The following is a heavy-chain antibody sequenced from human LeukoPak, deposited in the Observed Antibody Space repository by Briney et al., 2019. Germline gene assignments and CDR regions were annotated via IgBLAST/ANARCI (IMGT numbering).Heavy chain of an antibody. J-gene: IGHJ4*02. CDR2: IYYSGST. V-gene: IGHV4-59*08. Sequence: SETLSLTCTVSGGSISSYYWSWIRQPPGKGLEWIGYIYYSGSTNYNPSLKSRVIISVDTSKNQFSLKLSSVTAADTAVYYCVRHPALVPPDDWGQGTLVIVSS. CDR1: GGSISSYY. D-gene: IGHD6-6*01. CDR3: VRHPALVPPDD.